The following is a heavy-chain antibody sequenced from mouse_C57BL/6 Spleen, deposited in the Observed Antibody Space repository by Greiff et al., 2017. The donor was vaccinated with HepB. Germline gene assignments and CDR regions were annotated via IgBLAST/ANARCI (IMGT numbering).Heavy chain of an antibody. V-gene: IGHV1-69*01. D-gene: IGHD4-1*01. J-gene: IGHJ2*01. CDR3: ARFHWEKTYYFDY. CDR2: IDPSDSYT. Sequence: QVQLKQPGAELVMPGASVKLSCKASGYTFTSYWMHWVKQRPGQGLEWIGEIDPSDSYTNYNQKFKGKSTLTVDKSSSTAYMQLSSLTSEDSAVYYCARFHWEKTYYFDYWGQGTTLTVSS. CDR1: GYTFTSYW.